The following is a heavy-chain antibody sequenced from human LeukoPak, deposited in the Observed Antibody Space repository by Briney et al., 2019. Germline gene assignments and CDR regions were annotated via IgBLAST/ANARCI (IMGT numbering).Heavy chain of an antibody. CDR2: IGPTGTDR. V-gene: IGHV3-21*01. Sequence: GGSLRLSCAASGFTFSSCGFNWVRQAPGKGLEWVSSIGPTGTDRYYADSVRGRFTISSDNAKNSMYLQMDSLRDEDTAVYYCATETIGRHYDYWGQGTLLTVSS. J-gene: IGHJ4*02. D-gene: IGHD1-14*01. CDR3: ATETIGRHYDY. CDR1: GFTFSSCG.